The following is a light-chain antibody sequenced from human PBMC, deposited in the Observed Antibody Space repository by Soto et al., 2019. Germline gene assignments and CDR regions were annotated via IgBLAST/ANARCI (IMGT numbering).Light chain of an antibody. Sequence: QSVLTQPPSVSAAPGQRVAISCSGGSSDIGAAYNVDWYQQLPGTAPKLLIYGNNNRPSGVPARFSGSKSGTSASLAIAGLQAEDEGDYYCQSYDSSLSGYVFGTGTKVTVL. CDR1: SSDIGAAYN. V-gene: IGLV1-40*01. CDR3: QSYDSSLSGYV. CDR2: GNN. J-gene: IGLJ1*01.